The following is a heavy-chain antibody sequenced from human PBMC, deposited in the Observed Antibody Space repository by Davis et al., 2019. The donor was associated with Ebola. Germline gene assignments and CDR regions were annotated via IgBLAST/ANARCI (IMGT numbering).Heavy chain of an antibody. CDR3: ATHGYCSGGSGSNPMGAFDI. J-gene: IGHJ3*02. V-gene: IGHV4-39*01. CDR2: IYYSGST. D-gene: IGHD2-15*01. CDR1: GGSISSGGYY. Sequence: PSETLSLTCTVSGGSISSGGYYWSWIRQHPGKGLEWIGYIYYSGSTYYNPSLKSRVTISVDTSKNQFSLKLSSVTAADTAVYYCATHGYCSGGSGSNPMGAFDIWGQGTMVTVSS.